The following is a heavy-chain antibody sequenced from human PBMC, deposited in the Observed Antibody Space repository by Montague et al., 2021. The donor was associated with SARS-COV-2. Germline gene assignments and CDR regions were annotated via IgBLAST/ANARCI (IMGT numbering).Heavy chain of an antibody. CDR3: ARDLESTGYFDPYYYHGMDV. CDR1: GFTFSSYA. D-gene: IGHD3-9*01. Sequence: SLRLSCAASGFTFSSYALHWVRQAPGKGLEWVADISHEGSYKYYADSVEGRFTISSDNSKNTLYLDMNSLGAEDAALYYCARDLESTGYFDPYYYHGMDVWGQGTTVTVSS. CDR2: ISHEGSYK. J-gene: IGHJ6*02. V-gene: IGHV3-30*04.